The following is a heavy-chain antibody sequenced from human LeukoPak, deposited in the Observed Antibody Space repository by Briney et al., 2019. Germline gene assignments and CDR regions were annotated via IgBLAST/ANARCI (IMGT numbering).Heavy chain of an antibody. Sequence: GESLRLSCAASGFTFSSYSMNWVRQAPGKGLEWVSSISSSSSYIYYADSVKGRFTISRDNAKNSLYLQMNSLRAEDTAVYYCARDRGGKYCSSTSCPVDYWGQGTLVTVSS. J-gene: IGHJ4*02. CDR1: GFTFSSYS. CDR2: ISSSSSYI. CDR3: ARDRGGKYCSSTSCPVDY. V-gene: IGHV3-21*01. D-gene: IGHD2-2*01.